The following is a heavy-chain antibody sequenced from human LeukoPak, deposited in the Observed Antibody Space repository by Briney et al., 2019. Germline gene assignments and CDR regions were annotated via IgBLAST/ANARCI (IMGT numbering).Heavy chain of an antibody. J-gene: IGHJ4*02. Sequence: AGGSLRLSCAASGFTFSSSSMNWVRQAPGKGLEWVSSISSSSSYIYYADSVTGRFTISRDNAKSSLYLQMNSLRAEETAVYYCASSRNPGSGSYPFDYWGQGTLVTVSS. CDR1: GFTFSSSS. V-gene: IGHV3-21*01. CDR2: ISSSSSYI. D-gene: IGHD3-10*01. CDR3: ASSRNPGSGSYPFDY.